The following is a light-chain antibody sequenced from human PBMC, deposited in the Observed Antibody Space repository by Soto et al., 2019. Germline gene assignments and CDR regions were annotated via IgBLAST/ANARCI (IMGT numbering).Light chain of an antibody. J-gene: IGLJ2*01. CDR1: SSNIGAGYD. Sequence: QAVVTQPPSVSGAPGQRVTISCTGSSSNIGAGYDVHWFQQLPGTGPKLLIYSNSNRPSGVPDRFSGSKSGASASLAIAGLQAEEEADYYCQSYDRGLSGSVIFGGGTKLTVL. V-gene: IGLV1-40*01. CDR2: SNS. CDR3: QSYDRGLSGSVI.